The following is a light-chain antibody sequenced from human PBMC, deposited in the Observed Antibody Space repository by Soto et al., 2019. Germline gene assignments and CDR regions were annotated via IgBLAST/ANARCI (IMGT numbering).Light chain of an antibody. J-gene: IGLJ7*01. V-gene: IGLV1-40*01. CDR2: GNN. Sequence: QSVLTQPPSVSGAPGQRVTISCTGTSSNIGAGYDVHWYQQVPGTAPKLLIFGNNNRPSGVPDRFSGSKSATSASLAITGLKADDEADYYCQSYDSSLSGSVFGGGTQLTVL. CDR1: SSNIGAGYD. CDR3: QSYDSSLSGSV.